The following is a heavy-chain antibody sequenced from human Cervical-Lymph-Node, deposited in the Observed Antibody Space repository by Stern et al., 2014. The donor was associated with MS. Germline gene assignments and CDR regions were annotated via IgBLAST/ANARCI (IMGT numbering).Heavy chain of an antibody. Sequence: QVQLGQSGAEVKKPGASVKVSCKVSGYSLTELSMHWVRQAPGKGLEWMGGFDPDKGETVYAQKFQGRVTMTEDTSTDTVYMKLSSLSEDTAVYYCATDIAGLGTSAFDMWGQGTRVTVSS. CDR1: GYSLTELS. V-gene: IGHV1-24*01. J-gene: IGHJ3*02. CDR2: FDPDKGET. CDR3: ATDIAGLGTSAFDM. D-gene: IGHD1-7*01.